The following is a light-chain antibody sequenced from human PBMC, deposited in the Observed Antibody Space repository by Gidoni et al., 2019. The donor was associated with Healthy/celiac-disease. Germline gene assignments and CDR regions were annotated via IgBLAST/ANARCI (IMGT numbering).Light chain of an antibody. CDR2: SGS. CDR3: QQYNNWPPWT. J-gene: IGKJ1*01. CDR1: QRVSSN. V-gene: IGKV3-15*01. Sequence: DIMMTQTPANLSVSPGERANLPCRASQRVSSNSAWYRQKPGQAPRILIYSGSTRATGIPARFSGSGSGTEFTLTISSLQSEDFAVYYCQQYNNWPPWTFGQGTKVEIK.